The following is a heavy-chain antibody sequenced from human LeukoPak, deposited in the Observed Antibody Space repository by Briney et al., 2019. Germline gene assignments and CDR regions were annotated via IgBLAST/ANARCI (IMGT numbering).Heavy chain of an antibody. CDR1: GFTFSSYW. D-gene: IGHD3/OR15-3a*01. CDR2: IKQDGSEK. J-gene: IGHJ4*02. V-gene: IGHV3-7*01. CDR3: ARDSVIYGY. Sequence: GGSLRLSCAASGFTFSSYWMSWVRQAPGKGLEWGANIKQDGSEKHYVDSVKGRFTVSRDNAKNSLYLQMSSLRAEDTAVYYCARDSVIYGYWGQGTLVTVSS.